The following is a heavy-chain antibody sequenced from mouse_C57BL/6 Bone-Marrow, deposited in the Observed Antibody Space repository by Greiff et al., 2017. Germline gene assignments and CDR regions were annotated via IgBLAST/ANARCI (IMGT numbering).Heavy chain of an antibody. J-gene: IGHJ4*01. CDR1: GYTFTSYW. V-gene: IGHV1-74*01. CDR3: APFITTVVATGDY. Sequence: VQLQQPGAELVKPGASVKVSCKASGYTFTSYWMHWVKQRPGQGLEWIGRIHPSDSDTNYNQKFKGKATLTVDKSSSTAYMQLSSLTSEDSAVYDCAPFITTVVATGDYWGQGTSVTVSS. CDR2: IHPSDSDT. D-gene: IGHD1-1*01.